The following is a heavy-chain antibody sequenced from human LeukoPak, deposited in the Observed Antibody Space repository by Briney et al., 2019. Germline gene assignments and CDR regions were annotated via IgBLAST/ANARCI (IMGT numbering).Heavy chain of an antibody. CDR2: ISWNSGSI. CDR3: AKDESVAAAGNFDY. D-gene: IGHD6-13*01. J-gene: IGHJ4*02. Sequence: PGGSLRLSCAASGFTFDDYAMHWVRQAPGKGLEWVSGISWNSGSIGYADSVKGRFTISRDNAKNSLYLQMNSLRAEDTALYYCAKDESVAAAGNFDYWGQGTLVTVSS. CDR1: GFTFDDYA. V-gene: IGHV3-9*01.